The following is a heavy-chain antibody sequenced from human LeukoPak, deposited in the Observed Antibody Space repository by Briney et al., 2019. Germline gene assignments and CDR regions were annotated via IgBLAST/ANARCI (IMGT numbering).Heavy chain of an antibody. CDR1: GFTFDDYA. Sequence: PGRSLRLSCAASGFTFDDYAMHWVRQAPGKGLEWVSGISWDSGSIGYADSVKGRFTISRDNAKNSLYLQMNSLRAEDTALYYCAKDIRGGYSSSSFYLYYYYGMDVWGQGTTVTVSS. D-gene: IGHD6-6*01. CDR2: ISWDSGSI. V-gene: IGHV3-9*01. J-gene: IGHJ6*02. CDR3: AKDIRGGYSSSSFYLYYYYGMDV.